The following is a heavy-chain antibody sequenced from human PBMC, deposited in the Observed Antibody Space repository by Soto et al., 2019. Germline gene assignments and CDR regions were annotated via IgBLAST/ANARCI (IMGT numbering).Heavy chain of an antibody. V-gene: IGHV3-23*01. CDR3: ATDSFWSGQKIFDY. J-gene: IGHJ4*02. D-gene: IGHD3-3*01. CDR1: GFTFSSYA. Sequence: PGGSLRLSCAASGFTFSSYAMSWVRQAPGKRLEWVSAISGSGGSTYYADSVKGRFTISRDNSKNTLYLQMNSLRAEDTAVYYCATDSFWSGQKIFDYWGQGTLVTVSS. CDR2: ISGSGGST.